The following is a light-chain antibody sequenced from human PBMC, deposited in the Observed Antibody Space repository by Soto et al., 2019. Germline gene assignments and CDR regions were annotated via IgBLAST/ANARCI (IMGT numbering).Light chain of an antibody. CDR2: GAS. CDR1: QTVSSNY. CDR3: QRHTGPATT. J-gene: IGKJ5*01. Sequence: CRASQTVSSNYLAWCQQRPGQAPRLLIYGASTRAAGIPDRFSGSGYGTAYTISLTRLDPECSAVYFYQRHTGPATTFGQGTRLEIK. V-gene: IGKV3-20*01.